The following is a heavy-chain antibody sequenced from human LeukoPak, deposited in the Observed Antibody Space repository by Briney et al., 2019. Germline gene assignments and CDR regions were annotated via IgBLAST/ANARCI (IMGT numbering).Heavy chain of an antibody. V-gene: IGHV4-39*07. J-gene: IGHJ6*02. CDR2: IFYSGST. D-gene: IGHD2-15*01. Sequence: SETLSLTCTVSGGSISSYYWSWIRQPPGKGLEWIGSIFYSGSTYYNPSLKSRVTISVDTSKNQFSLKLSSVTAADTAVYYCARDRWGYCSGGSCYYYYGMDVWGQGTTVTVSS. CDR1: GGSISSYY. CDR3: ARDRWGYCSGGSCYYYYGMDV.